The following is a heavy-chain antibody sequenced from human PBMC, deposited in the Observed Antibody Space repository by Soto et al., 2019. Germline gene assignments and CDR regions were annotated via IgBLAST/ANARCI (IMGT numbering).Heavy chain of an antibody. CDR1: GGTFSSYA. CDR3: ARLGDGYLYYFDY. D-gene: IGHD5-12*01. J-gene: IGHJ4*02. Sequence: QVQLVQSGAEVKKPGSSVKVSCKASGGTFSSYAISWVRQAPEQGLEWMGGIIPIFGTPNYAQKFQGRVTITADESTSTAYMELSSLRSEDTAVYYCARLGDGYLYYFDYWGQGTLVTVSS. CDR2: IIPIFGTP. V-gene: IGHV1-69*12.